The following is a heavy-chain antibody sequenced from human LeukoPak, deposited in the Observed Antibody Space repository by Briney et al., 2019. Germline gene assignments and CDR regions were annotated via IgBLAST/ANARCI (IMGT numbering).Heavy chain of an antibody. CDR3: ASVYSGYDTAHFDY. V-gene: IGHV3-9*01. J-gene: IGHJ4*02. CDR2: ISWNSGSI. CDR1: GFTFDDYA. Sequence: GGSLRLSCAASGFTFDDYAMHWVRQAPGKGLEWVSGISWNSGSIGYADSVKGRFTISRDNAKNSLYLQMNSLRAEDTAVYYCASVYSGYDTAHFDYWGQGTLVTVSS. D-gene: IGHD5-12*01.